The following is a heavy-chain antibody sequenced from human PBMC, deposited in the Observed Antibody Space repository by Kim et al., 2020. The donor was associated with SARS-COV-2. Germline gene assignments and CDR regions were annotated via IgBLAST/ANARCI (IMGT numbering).Heavy chain of an antibody. D-gene: IGHD3-9*01. CDR3: ARHLPDYDILTGYYGPFDY. J-gene: IGHJ4*02. Sequence: GESLKISCKGSGYSFTSYWIGWVRQMPGKGLEWMGIIYPGDSDTRYSPSFQGQGNISADKSISTDYLQWSSLKASDTAMYYCARHLPDYDILTGYYGPFDYWGQGTLVTVSS. CDR1: GYSFTSYW. CDR2: IYPGDSDT. V-gene: IGHV5-51*01.